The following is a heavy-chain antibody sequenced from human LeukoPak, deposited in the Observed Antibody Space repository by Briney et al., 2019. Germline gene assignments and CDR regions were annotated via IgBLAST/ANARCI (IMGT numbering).Heavy chain of an antibody. Sequence: PGRSLRLSCAASGFTFSSYWMSWVRQAPGKGLEWVANIKQDGSEKYYVDSVKGRFTISRDNAKNSLYLQMNSLRAEDTAVYYCARDLFGGQSDYWGQGTLVTVSS. V-gene: IGHV3-7*04. CDR1: GFTFSSYW. CDR3: ARDLFGGQSDY. D-gene: IGHD3-16*01. CDR2: IKQDGSEK. J-gene: IGHJ4*02.